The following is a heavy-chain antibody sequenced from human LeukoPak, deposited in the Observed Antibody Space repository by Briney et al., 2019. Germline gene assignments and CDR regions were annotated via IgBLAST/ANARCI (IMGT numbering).Heavy chain of an antibody. D-gene: IGHD6-6*01. CDR1: GYTFTDYY. J-gene: IGHJ4*02. V-gene: IGHV1-2*02. CDR3: ARARWQLVPYFDS. CDR2: INPNSGGT. Sequence: ASVKVSCKASGYTFTDYYMRWVRHAPGQGLEWMGWINPNSGGTNFAQKFQGRVAMTRDTSISTAYLELGSLRSDDTAVYFCARARWQLVPYFDSWGQGTLVTVSS.